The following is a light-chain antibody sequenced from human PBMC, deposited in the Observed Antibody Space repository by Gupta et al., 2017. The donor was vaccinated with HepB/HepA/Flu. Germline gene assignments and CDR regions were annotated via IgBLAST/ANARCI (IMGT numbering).Light chain of an antibody. CDR3: QQIYRTPYT. J-gene: IGKJ2*01. CDR1: QSVLYSSNNKNY. CDR2: WAS. Sequence: DIVMTPSPDSLAVSLGERATIDCKSSQSVLYSSNNKNYLAWYQQRPGQPPKLLIYWASTRESGVPDRFSGSGSGTDFTLTINSLQADDVAIYYCQQIYRTPYTFGPGTKLEIK. V-gene: IGKV4-1*01.